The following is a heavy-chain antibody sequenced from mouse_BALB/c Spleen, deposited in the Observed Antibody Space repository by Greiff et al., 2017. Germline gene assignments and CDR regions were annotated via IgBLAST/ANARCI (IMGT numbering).Heavy chain of an antibody. CDR2: IYPSDSYT. V-gene: IGHV1-69*02. CDR3: TRAYYGNYVDY. CDR1: GYTFTSYW. D-gene: IGHD2-10*01. J-gene: IGHJ2*01. Sequence: QVQLQQPGAELVRPGASVKLSCRASGYTFTSYWINWVKQRPGQGLEWIGNIYPSDSYTNYNQKFKDKATLTVDKSSSTAYMQLSSPTSEDSAVYYCTRAYYGNYVDYWGQGTTLTVSS.